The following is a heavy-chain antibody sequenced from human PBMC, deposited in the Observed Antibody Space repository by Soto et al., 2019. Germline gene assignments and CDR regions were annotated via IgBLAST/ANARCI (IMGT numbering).Heavy chain of an antibody. D-gene: IGHD3-3*01. V-gene: IGHV4-39*01. CDR1: YGSISSSSYY. CDR2: IYYSGST. J-gene: IGHJ6*03. CDR3: ARTTYYDFWSGYYYMEV. Sequence: PSETLSLTCTFSYGSISSSSYYLGFLLQAPVKGLEWIGSIYYSGSTYYNPSLKSRVTISVDTSKNQFSLKLSSVTAADTAVYYCARTTYYDFWSGYYYMEVWGKGTTVTVSS.